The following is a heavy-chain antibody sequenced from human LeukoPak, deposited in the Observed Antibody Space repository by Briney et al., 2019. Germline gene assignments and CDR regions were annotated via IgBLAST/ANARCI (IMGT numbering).Heavy chain of an antibody. V-gene: IGHV4-34*01. CDR1: GGSFSGYY. CDR2: INHGGSI. CDR3: ARSAILWGLQYFQL. J-gene: IGHJ1*01. D-gene: IGHD2-21*01. Sequence: SETLSLTCVVYGGSFSGYYWSWVRQPPGKGLEWIGEINHGGSINYNPSLKSQVTISLDTSKNQFSLKLTSVTAADTAVYYCARSAILWGLQYFQLWGQGTLVTVSS.